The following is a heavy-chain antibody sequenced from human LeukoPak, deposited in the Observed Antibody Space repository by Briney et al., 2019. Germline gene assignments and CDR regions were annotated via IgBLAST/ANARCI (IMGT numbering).Heavy chain of an antibody. CDR2: IYYSGST. J-gene: IGHJ5*02. CDR1: GGSISSSSYY. Sequence: PSEALSLTCTVSGGSISSSSYYWGWIRQPPGKGLEWIGSIYYSGSTYYNPSLKSRVTISVDTSKNQFSLKLSSVTAADTAVYYRASRTYYYGSGSSQGESPNWFDPWGRGTLVTVSS. V-gene: IGHV4-39*01. CDR3: ASRTYYYGSGSSQGESPNWFDP. D-gene: IGHD3-10*01.